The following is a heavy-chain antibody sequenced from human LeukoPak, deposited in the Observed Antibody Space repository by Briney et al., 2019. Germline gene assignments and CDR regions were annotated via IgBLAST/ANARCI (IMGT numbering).Heavy chain of an antibody. Sequence: GGSLRLSCAASGFTFSSFEMNWIRQAPGKGLEWVSYISSSGSAIYYADSVKGRFTVSRDDAKNSMFLQMNSLRAEDTAVYYCARGAYDSSGYYLGFDYWGQGTLVTVSS. V-gene: IGHV3-48*03. D-gene: IGHD3-22*01. CDR3: ARGAYDSSGYYLGFDY. CDR2: ISSSGSAI. CDR1: GFTFSSFE. J-gene: IGHJ4*02.